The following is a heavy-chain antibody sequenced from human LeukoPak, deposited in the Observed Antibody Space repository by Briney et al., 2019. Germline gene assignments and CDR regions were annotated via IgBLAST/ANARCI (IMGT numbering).Heavy chain of an antibody. CDR3: ARTVGGTTFGSDYFDY. CDR2: TYYSGST. V-gene: IGHV4-39*01. J-gene: IGHJ4*02. D-gene: IGHD3-10*02. CDR1: GGSISSSSYY. Sequence: PSETLSLTCTVSGGSISSSSYYWGWIRQPPGKGLEWIGSTYYSGSTYNNPSLKSRVTISVDTSKNQFSLKPSSVTAADTAVYYCARTVGGTTFGSDYFDYWGQGTLVTVSS.